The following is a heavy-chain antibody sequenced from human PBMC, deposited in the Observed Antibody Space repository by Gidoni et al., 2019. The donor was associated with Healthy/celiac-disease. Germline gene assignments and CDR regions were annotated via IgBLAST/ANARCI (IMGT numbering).Heavy chain of an antibody. V-gene: IGHV3-48*03. J-gene: IGHJ6*02. CDR2: ISSSGSTI. CDR3: ARDLRLYDFWSGNYGMDV. D-gene: IGHD3-3*01. Sequence: EVQLVESGGGLVQPGGSLRLSCAASGFTFSSYEMNWVRPAPGKGLEWVSYISSSGSTISYADSVKGRFTISRDKAKNSLYLQMNSLRAEDTAVYYCARDLRLYDFWSGNYGMDVWGQGTTVIVSS. CDR1: GFTFSSYE.